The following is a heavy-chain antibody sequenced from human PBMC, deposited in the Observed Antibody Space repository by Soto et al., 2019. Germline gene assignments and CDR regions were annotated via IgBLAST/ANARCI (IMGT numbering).Heavy chain of an antibody. D-gene: IGHD3-3*01. J-gene: IGHJ4*02. V-gene: IGHV3-15*01. Sequence: PGGSLRLSCAASGFTFSNAWMSWVRQAPGKGLEWVGRIKSKTDGGTTDYAAPVKGRFTISRDDSKNTLYLQMNSLKTEDTAVYYCTTLLYYDFWSGYYTGGYFDYWGQGTLVTVSS. CDR1: GFTFSNAW. CDR2: IKSKTDGGTT. CDR3: TTLLYYDFWSGYYTGGYFDY.